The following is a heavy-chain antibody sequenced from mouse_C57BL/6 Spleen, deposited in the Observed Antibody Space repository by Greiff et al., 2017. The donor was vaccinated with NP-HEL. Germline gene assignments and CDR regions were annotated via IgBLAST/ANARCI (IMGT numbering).Heavy chain of an antibody. CDR2: IDPETGGT. CDR1: GYTFTVYE. Sequence: QVQLQQSGAELVRPGASVTLSCKASGYTFTVYEMHWVKQTPVHGLEWIGAIDPETGGTAYNQKFQGKAILTADKSSSTAYMELRSLTSEDSAVYYCTRETVVAGDFDYWGQGTTLTVSS. D-gene: IGHD1-1*01. CDR3: TRETVVAGDFDY. V-gene: IGHV1-15*01. J-gene: IGHJ2*01.